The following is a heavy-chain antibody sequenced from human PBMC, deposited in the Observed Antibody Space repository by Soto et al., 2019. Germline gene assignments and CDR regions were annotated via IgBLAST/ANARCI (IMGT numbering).Heavy chain of an antibody. CDR3: AAGIVVVPAAWAYYYGMDV. V-gene: IGHV5-51*01. J-gene: IGHJ6*02. D-gene: IGHD2-2*01. CDR1: GYTFTSYW. Sequence: GGSLKISCKGSGYTFTSYWIGWGRQMPWKGLEWMGIIDPGDSDTRYSPSFQGQVTISADKSISTAYLQWSSLKASDTAMYYCAAGIVVVPAAWAYYYGMDVWGQGTTVTVSS. CDR2: IDPGDSDT.